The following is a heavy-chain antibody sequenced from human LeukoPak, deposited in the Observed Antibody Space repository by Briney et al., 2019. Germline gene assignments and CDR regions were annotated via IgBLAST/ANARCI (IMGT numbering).Heavy chain of an antibody. CDR1: GFPFSTND. V-gene: IGHV3-23*01. CDR3: AKVKTHWYFDS. J-gene: IGHJ4*02. CDR2: ISGSASGCT. D-gene: IGHD1-1*01. Sequence: PGGSLRLSCAASGFPFSTNDMSWVRQAPGKGLEWVSAISGSASGCTTYEDSGEGRFTLSREHSKATLYLQMNSLRAEDTAVYYCAKVKTHWYFDSWGRGTLVTVSS.